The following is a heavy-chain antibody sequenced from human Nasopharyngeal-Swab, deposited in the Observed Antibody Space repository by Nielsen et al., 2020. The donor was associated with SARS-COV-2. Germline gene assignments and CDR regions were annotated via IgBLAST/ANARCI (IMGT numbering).Heavy chain of an antibody. Sequence: GGSLRLSCAASGFTFSSYATSWVRQAPGKGLEWVSAISGSGGSTYYADSVKGRFTISRDNSKNTLYLQMNSLRAEDTAVYYCAKDLLAYDILTGYSSWGQGTLVTVSS. D-gene: IGHD3-9*01. V-gene: IGHV3-23*01. CDR3: AKDLLAYDILTGYSS. J-gene: IGHJ4*02. CDR1: GFTFSSYA. CDR2: ISGSGGST.